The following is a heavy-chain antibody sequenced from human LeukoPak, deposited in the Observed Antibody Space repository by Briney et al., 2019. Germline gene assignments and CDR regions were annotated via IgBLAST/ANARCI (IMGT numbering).Heavy chain of an antibody. Sequence: PGGSLRLSCAASGFTFSSYGMHWVRQAPGKGLEWVAVISYDGSNKYYADSVKGRFTISRDNSKNTLYLQMNSLRAEDTAVYYCAKDGVPAAIGYFDYWGQGTLVTVSS. CDR1: GFTFSSYG. D-gene: IGHD2-2*01. V-gene: IGHV3-30*18. J-gene: IGHJ4*02. CDR2: ISYDGSNK. CDR3: AKDGVPAAIGYFDY.